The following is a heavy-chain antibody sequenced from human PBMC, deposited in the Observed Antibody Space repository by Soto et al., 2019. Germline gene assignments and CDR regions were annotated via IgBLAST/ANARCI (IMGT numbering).Heavy chain of an antibody. V-gene: IGHV3-7*01. D-gene: IGHD4-4*01. CDR2: IKPDESEK. CDR3: VRGGSNYAS. J-gene: IGHJ5*02. CDR1: GFTFSDSW. Sequence: GGSLRLSCTASGFTFSDSWMTWVRQAPGKGLEWVARIKPDESEKKYADSVKGRFSISRDNAKNSMYLQMDSLRGEDTAVYYCVRGGSNYASWGQGTLVTVSS.